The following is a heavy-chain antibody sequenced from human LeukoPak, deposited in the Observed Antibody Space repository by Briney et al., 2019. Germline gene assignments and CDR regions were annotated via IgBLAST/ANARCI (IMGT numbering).Heavy chain of an antibody. Sequence: ASVKVSCKVSGYTLTELSMHWVRQAPGKGLEWMGGFDPEDGETIYAQKFQGRVTMTEDTSTDTAYMELSSLRSEDTAVYYCARDQPGDTLSEYWGQGTLVTVSS. CDR2: FDPEDGET. CDR3: ARDQPGDTLSEY. CDR1: GYTLTELS. D-gene: IGHD2-21*02. J-gene: IGHJ4*02. V-gene: IGHV1-24*01.